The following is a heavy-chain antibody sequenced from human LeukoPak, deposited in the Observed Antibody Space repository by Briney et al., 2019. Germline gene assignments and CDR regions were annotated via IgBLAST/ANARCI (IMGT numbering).Heavy chain of an antibody. D-gene: IGHD3-3*01. CDR1: GFTFSSYS. Sequence: GGSLRLSCAASGFTFSSYSMNWVRQAPGKGLEWVSSISSSSSYIYYADSVKGRFTISRGNAKNSLYLQMNSLRAEDTAVYYCASLMSGYGPRRLDYWGQGTLVTVSS. CDR2: ISSSSSYI. V-gene: IGHV3-21*01. CDR3: ASLMSGYGPRRLDY. J-gene: IGHJ4*02.